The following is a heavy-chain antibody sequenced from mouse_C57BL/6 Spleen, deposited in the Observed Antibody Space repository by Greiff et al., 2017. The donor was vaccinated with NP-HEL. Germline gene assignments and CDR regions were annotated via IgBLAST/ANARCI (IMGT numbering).Heavy chain of an antibody. V-gene: IGHV3-6*01. CDR3: AREGDYGSCFDY. D-gene: IGHD1-1*01. Sequence: EVQLQESGPGLVKPSQSLSLTCSVTGYSITSGYYWNWIRQFPGNKLEWMGYISYDGSNNYNPSLKNRISITRDTSKNQFFLKLNSVTTEDTATYCCAREGDYGSCFDYWGQGTTLTVSS. CDR1: GYSITSGYY. CDR2: ISYDGSN. J-gene: IGHJ2*01.